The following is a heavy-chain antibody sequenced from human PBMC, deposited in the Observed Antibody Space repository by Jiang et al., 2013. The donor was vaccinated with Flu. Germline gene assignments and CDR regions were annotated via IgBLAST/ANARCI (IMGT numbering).Heavy chain of an antibody. V-gene: IGHV4-39*01. J-gene: IGHJ3*02. Sequence: GPGLVKPSETLSLTCTVSGGSISSSSYYWGWIRQPPGKGLEWIGSIYYSGSTYYNPSLKSRVTISVDTSKNQFSLKLSSVTAADTAVYYCARRDSMVRGPNGPDDAFDIWGQGTMVTVSS. D-gene: IGHD3-10*01. CDR1: GGSISSSSYY. CDR2: IYYSGST. CDR3: ARRDSMVRGPNGPDDAFDI.